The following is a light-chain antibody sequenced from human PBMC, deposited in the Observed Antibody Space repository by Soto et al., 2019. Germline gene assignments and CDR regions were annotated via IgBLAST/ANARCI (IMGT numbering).Light chain of an antibody. CDR2: EVS. V-gene: IGLV2-14*03. CDR3: SSYTSSSTLV. Sequence: QSVLTNPASVSRAHRESITITRTKTSSDVGAYDYVSWYQQHPDKAPKLMIYEVSNRPSGVSNRFSGSKSVNTATLTISGLQADDEADYYCSSYTSSSTLVFGTGTRVTVL. CDR1: SSDVGAYDY. J-gene: IGLJ1*01.